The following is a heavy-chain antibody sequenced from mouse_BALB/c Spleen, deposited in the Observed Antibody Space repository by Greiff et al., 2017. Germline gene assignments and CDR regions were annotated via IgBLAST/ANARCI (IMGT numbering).Heavy chain of an antibody. Sequence: EVKLQESGPGLVKPSQSLSLTCTVTGYSITSDYAWNWIRQFPGNKLEWMGYISYSGSTSYNPSLKSRISITRDTSKNQFFLQLNSVTTEDTATYYCARKREYYFDYWGQGTTLTVSS. CDR3: ARKREYYFDY. V-gene: IGHV3-2*02. CDR1: GYSITSDYA. CDR2: ISYSGST. J-gene: IGHJ2*01.